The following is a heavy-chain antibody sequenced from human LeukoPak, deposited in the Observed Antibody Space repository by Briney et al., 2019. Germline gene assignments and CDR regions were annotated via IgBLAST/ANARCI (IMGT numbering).Heavy chain of an antibody. Sequence: PGGSLRLSCTASGFTFGDYAMSWVRQAPGKGREWVGFIRSKAYGGTTEYAASVKGRFTISRDDSKSIAYLQMNSLKTEDTAVYYCTSSSWYLLADYWGQGTLVTVSS. CDR3: TSSSWYLLADY. V-gene: IGHV3-49*04. CDR2: IRSKAYGGTT. D-gene: IGHD6-13*01. J-gene: IGHJ4*02. CDR1: GFTFGDYA.